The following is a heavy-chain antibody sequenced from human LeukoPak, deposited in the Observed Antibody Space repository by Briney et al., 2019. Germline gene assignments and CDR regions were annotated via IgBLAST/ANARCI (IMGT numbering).Heavy chain of an antibody. V-gene: IGHV1-18*04. D-gene: IGHD2-15*01. CDR2: ISGYNGNT. CDR1: GYTFTVYY. CDR3: ARPRVAGSFDI. J-gene: IGHJ3*02. Sequence: ASVKVSCKASGYTFTVYYMHWVRQAPGQGLEWMGWISGYNGNTNYAQKFQGRVTMVTDTSTSTAYMELRSLRSDDTAVYYCARPRVAGSFDIWGQGTMVTVSS.